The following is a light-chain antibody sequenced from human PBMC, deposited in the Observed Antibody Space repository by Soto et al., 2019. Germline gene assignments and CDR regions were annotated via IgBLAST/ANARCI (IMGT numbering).Light chain of an antibody. Sequence: IGLTQSPGTLSLSPGERATLSCRASQALKRSFLAWYQHKPGQSPRLLISGVSSRAAGVPDRFSGSGSGTDFTLTISRLEPQDSAVYFCQQYDHSPRTFGQGTKVEI. CDR2: GVS. CDR1: QALKRSF. V-gene: IGKV3-20*01. J-gene: IGKJ1*01. CDR3: QQYDHSPRT.